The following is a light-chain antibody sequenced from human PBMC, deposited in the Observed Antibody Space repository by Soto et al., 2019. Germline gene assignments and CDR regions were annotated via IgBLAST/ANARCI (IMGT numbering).Light chain of an antibody. J-gene: IGKJ1*01. CDR1: QSVSNNY. Sequence: EIVLTQSPCTLSLSPGERATLSCRASQSVSNNYLAWYQQKRGQAPRLLISGASRRATGIPDRFSGSGSGTDFTLTIRRLEPEDFAVYYCQQYGGSPPTFGQGTKVDI. CDR2: GAS. CDR3: QQYGGSPPT. V-gene: IGKV3-20*01.